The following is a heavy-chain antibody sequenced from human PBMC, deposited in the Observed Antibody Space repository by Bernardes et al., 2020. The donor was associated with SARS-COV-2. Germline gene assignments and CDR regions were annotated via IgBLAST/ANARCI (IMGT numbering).Heavy chain of an antibody. J-gene: IGHJ5*02. CDR2: ISADSVNT. CDR3: ATVVGYSYGGGWFDP. CDR1: GYTFTSYG. D-gene: IGHD5-18*01. Sequence: ASVKVSCKASGYTFTSYGISWVRQAPGQGLEWMGWISADSVNTDYAEKFQGRVTMTTDTSTNTAYMELRSLRSDDTAVYYCATVVGYSYGGGWFDPWGQGTLVTVSS. V-gene: IGHV1-18*01.